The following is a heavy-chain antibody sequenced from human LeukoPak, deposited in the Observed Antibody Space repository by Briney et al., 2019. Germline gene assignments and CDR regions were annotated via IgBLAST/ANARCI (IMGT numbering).Heavy chain of an antibody. CDR3: ARNNVVTPFDY. CDR2: ISAYNGNT. V-gene: IGHV1-18*01. Sequence: ASVKVSCKASGYTFTSYGISWVRQAPGQGLEWMGWISAYNGNTNYAQKLQGRVTMTTDTSTSTVYMELSSLRSEDTAVYYCARNNVVTPFDYWGQGTLVTVSS. D-gene: IGHD4-23*01. J-gene: IGHJ4*02. CDR1: GYTFTSYG.